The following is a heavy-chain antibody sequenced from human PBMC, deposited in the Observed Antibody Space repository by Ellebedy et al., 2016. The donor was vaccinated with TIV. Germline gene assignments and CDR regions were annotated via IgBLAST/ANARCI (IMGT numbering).Heavy chain of an antibody. CDR3: ARGRYYGMDV. Sequence: GESLKISCAASGFTFSTYWMHWVRQAPGKGLMWVSRIKSDGRNTTYADSVKGRFTISGDNAKNTLYLQMHSLRAEDTAVYYCARGRYYGMDVWGQGTTVTVSS. CDR2: IKSDGRNT. V-gene: IGHV3-74*01. CDR1: GFTFSTYW. J-gene: IGHJ6*02.